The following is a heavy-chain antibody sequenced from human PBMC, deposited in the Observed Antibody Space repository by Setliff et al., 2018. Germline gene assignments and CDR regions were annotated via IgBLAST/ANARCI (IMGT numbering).Heavy chain of an antibody. D-gene: IGHD5-18*01. Sequence: PGGSLRLSCAASGFTFSAHYMDWLRQAPGKGLEWVGRIRNKDNRYTTEYAASVKGRFTISRDDSKNTAYLQMNSLKTEDTAVYYCTFARDGYDVFDIWGQGTMVTVSS. J-gene: IGHJ3*02. CDR3: TFARDGYDVFDI. CDR2: IRNKDNRYTT. V-gene: IGHV3-72*01. CDR1: GFTFSAHY.